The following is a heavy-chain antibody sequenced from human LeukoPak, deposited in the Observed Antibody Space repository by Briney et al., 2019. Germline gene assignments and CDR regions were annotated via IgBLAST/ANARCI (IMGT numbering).Heavy chain of an antibody. V-gene: IGHV3-64*01. CDR3: ARAEVVWFGELYAFDI. J-gene: IGHJ3*02. Sequence: PGGSLRLSCAASGFTFSSYAMHWVRQAPGKGLEYVSAISSNGGSTYYANSVKGRFTISRDNSKNTLYLQMGSLRAEDMAVYYCARAEVVWFGELYAFDIWGQGTMVTVSS. D-gene: IGHD3-10*01. CDR2: ISSNGGST. CDR1: GFTFSSYA.